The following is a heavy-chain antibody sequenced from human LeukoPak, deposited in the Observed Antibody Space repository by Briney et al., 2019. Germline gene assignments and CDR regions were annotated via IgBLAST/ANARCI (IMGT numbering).Heavy chain of an antibody. J-gene: IGHJ6*03. V-gene: IGHV3-30*02. Sequence: GGSLRLSCEASGFSFSDYGMHWVRQAPGKGLEWVAFIRYDGSNKYYADSVKGRFTVSRDNSQSTLYLQMNSLRVEDTAVYYCAKRVVIKSADYFYYYIHVWGKGTTVTVSS. CDR3: AKRVVIKSADYFYYYIHV. D-gene: IGHD3-3*01. CDR1: GFSFSDYG. CDR2: IRYDGSNK.